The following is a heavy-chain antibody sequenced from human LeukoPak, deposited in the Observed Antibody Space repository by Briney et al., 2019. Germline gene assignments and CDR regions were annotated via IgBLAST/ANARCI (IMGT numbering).Heavy chain of an antibody. CDR2: IYYSGST. CDR3: ARDWNYLNYISYYRSGYYYMPDF. CDR1: GGSISSSSYY. J-gene: IGHJ4*02. V-gene: IGHV4-39*07. D-gene: IGHD3-22*01. Sequence: PSETLSLTCTVSGGSISSSSYYWGWIRQPPGKGLESIGSIYYSGSTYYNPSLKSRVTISVDTSKNQFSLKLSSVTAADTALYYCARDWNYLNYISYYRSGYYYMPDFWGQGTLVTVSS.